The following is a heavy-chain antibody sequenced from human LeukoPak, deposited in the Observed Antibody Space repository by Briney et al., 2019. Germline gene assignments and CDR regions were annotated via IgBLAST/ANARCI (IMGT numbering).Heavy chain of an antibody. CDR3: SGITMVRGVIITSDY. CDR2: IYDRGPA. CDR1: GYAITSGGFS. Sequence: SQTLSLTCTVSGYAITSGGFSWNWIRQSPGKGLEWIGCIYDRGPAYYNPSLKSRFTISVDRPKNQFFLNVTSLTAADTAVYYCSGITMVRGVIITSDYWGQGTLVTVSS. D-gene: IGHD3-10*01. J-gene: IGHJ4*02. V-gene: IGHV4-30-2*06.